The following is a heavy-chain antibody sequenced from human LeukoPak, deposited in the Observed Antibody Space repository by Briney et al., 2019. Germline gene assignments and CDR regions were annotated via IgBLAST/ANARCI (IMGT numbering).Heavy chain of an antibody. CDR1: GFAFSSYG. J-gene: IGHJ6*03. V-gene: IGHV3-30*03. CDR2: ISYDGSNK. CDR3: ARRGVTPPYYYYYYMDV. Sequence: PGGSLRLSCAASGFAFSSYGMHWVRQAPGKGLEWVAVISYDGSNKYYADSVKGRFTISRDNSKNTLYLQMNSLRAEDTAVYYCARRGVTPPYYYYYYMDVWGKGTTVTISS. D-gene: IGHD3-10*01.